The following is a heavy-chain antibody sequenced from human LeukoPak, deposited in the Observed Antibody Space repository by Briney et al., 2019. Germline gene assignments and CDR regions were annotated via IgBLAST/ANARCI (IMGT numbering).Heavy chain of an antibody. J-gene: IGHJ3*02. CDR3: ARSGLADAFDI. Sequence: KASETLSLTCTVSGVSISSYFWSWIRQAPGKGLEWIGYISYSGNTDYNPSLKSRVAISEGTSKNQFSLKLISVTAADTAVYYCARSGLADAFDIWGQGTMVTVSS. V-gene: IGHV4-59*08. D-gene: IGHD3-10*01. CDR1: GVSISSYF. CDR2: ISYSGNT.